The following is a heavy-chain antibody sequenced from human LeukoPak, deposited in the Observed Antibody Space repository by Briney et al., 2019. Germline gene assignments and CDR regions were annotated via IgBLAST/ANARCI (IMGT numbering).Heavy chain of an antibody. CDR1: W. D-gene: IGHD2-8*01. CDR3: SRENGAFSPFGY. CDR2: VSLSGLT. Sequence: WIGWVRQPPGQGLEWIGEVSLSGLTNYNPSLSSRVIMALDTSKNHLSLHLTSVTAADTAVYYCSRENGAFSPFGYWGQGYLVTVLS. V-gene: IGHV4-4*02. J-gene: IGHJ4*02.